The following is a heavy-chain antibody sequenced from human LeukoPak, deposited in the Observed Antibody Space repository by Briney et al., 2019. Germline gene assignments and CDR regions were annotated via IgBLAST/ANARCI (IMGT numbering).Heavy chain of an antibody. CDR1: GGSISSSSYY. CDR2: IYYSGST. V-gene: IGHV4-39*07. Sequence: SETLSLTCTVSGGSISSSSYYWGWIRQPPGKGLGWIGSIYYSGSTYYNPSLESRVTISVDTSKNQFSLKLTSVTAADTAVYYCARLVRTTMYYYDSSGYAQGYYFDYWGQGTLVTVSS. D-gene: IGHD3-22*01. CDR3: ARLVRTTMYYYDSSGYAQGYYFDY. J-gene: IGHJ4*02.